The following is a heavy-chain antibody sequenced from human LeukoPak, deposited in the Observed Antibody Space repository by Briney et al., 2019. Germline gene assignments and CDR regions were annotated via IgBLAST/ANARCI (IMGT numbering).Heavy chain of an antibody. Sequence: GGSLRLSCAASGFSFDRFTVNWVRQAPGKGLEWVSSISIRNTYIHYVDSVKGRFTISRDNSKNTLYLQMNSLRTEDTAVYYCTSRGFSYGPTIDYWGQGTLVTVSS. J-gene: IGHJ4*02. CDR2: ISIRNTYI. CDR1: GFSFDRFT. D-gene: IGHD5-18*01. V-gene: IGHV3-21*04. CDR3: TSRGFSYGPTIDY.